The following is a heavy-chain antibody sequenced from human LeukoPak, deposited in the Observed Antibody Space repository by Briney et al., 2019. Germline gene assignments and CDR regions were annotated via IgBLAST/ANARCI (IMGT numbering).Heavy chain of an antibody. CDR2: IYYSGGT. CDR3: ARVSCSGGSCYSFDY. D-gene: IGHD2-15*01. Sequence: SETLSLTCTVSGGSISSGVYYWSWIRQPPGKGLEWIGYIYYSGGTYYNRSLKNRITISVDTSKNQFSLTLSSVTAADTAVYYCARVSCSGGSCYSFDYWGQGTLVTVSS. CDR1: GGSISSGVYY. J-gene: IGHJ4*02. V-gene: IGHV4-30-4*01.